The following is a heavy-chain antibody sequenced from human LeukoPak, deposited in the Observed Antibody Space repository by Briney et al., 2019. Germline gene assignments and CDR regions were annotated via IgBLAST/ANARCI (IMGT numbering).Heavy chain of an antibody. CDR3: TVTTDY. CDR1: GFTFSSYG. D-gene: IGHD4-17*01. J-gene: IGHJ4*02. CDR2: ISYDGSNK. V-gene: IGHV3-30*03. Sequence: GGSLRLSCAASGFTFSSYGMHWVRQAPGKGLEWVAVISYDGSNKYYADSVKGRFTISRDNSKNTLYLQMNSLRAGDTAVYYCTVTTDYWGQGTLVTVSS.